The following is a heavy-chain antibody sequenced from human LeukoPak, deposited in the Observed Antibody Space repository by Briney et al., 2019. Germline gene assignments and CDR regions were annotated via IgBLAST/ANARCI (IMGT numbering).Heavy chain of an antibody. D-gene: IGHD3-10*01. CDR3: ASGDIDH. CDR1: GYTLSSSY. J-gene: IGHJ4*02. Sequence: ASVKVSCKASGYTLSSSYMHWVRQAPGQGLEWMGVVNPSDNSRTYAQKFQGRVTRTRDRSTSTVYMELSSLRSDDTAVYYCASGDIDHWGQGTLVTVSS. CDR2: VNPSDNSR. V-gene: IGHV1-46*01.